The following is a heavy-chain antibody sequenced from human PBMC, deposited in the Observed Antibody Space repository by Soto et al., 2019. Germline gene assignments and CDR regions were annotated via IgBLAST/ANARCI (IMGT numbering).Heavy chain of an antibody. D-gene: IGHD6-13*01. Sequence: HGESLKISCKGSGYSFTSYWISWVRQMPGKGLEWMGRIDPSDSYTNYSPSFQGHVTISAVKSISTAYLQWSSLKASDTAMYYCARTHWYSSSWIPLDYWGQGTLVTVSS. V-gene: IGHV5-10-1*01. J-gene: IGHJ4*02. CDR1: GYSFTSYW. CDR2: IDPSDSYT. CDR3: ARTHWYSSSWIPLDY.